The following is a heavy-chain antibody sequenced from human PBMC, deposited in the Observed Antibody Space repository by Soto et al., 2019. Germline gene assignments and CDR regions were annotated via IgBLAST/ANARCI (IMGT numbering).Heavy chain of an antibody. CDR2: ISGSGGST. D-gene: IGHD6-13*01. CDR1: VFTCSSYA. CDR3: AKEPSSWYYFDY. Sequence: PRWSLRLSCSASVFTCSSYAMSWFRQAPGKGLEWVSAISGSGGSTYYADSVKGRFTISRDNSKNTLYLQMNSLRAEDTAVYYCAKEPSSWYYFDYWGQGTLVTVSS. J-gene: IGHJ4*02. V-gene: IGHV3-23*01.